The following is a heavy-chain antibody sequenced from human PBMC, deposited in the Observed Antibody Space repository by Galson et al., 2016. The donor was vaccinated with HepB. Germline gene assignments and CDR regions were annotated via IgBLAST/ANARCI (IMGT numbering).Heavy chain of an antibody. CDR3: ARFDFYGMDV. Sequence: SLRLSCAASGFTFSSYSMNWVRQAPGKGLEWVSYISSSSSTIYHAHSVKGRFTISRDNAKNSLYLQMTILRAEDTAVYYCARFDFYGMDVWGQGTTVTVSS. CDR1: GFTFSSYS. CDR2: ISSSSSTI. J-gene: IGHJ6*02. V-gene: IGHV3-48*01.